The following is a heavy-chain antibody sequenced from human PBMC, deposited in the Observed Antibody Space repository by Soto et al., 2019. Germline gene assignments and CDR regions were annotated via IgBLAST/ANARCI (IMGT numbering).Heavy chain of an antibody. Sequence: QVQLVESGGGVVQPGRSLRLSCAASGFTFSSYGMHWVRKAPGKGLEWVAVIWYDGSNKYYADSVKGRFTISRDNSKNTLYLQMNSLRAEDTAVYYCARDPNSSGWDFDYWGQGTLVTVSS. CDR2: IWYDGSNK. D-gene: IGHD6-19*01. V-gene: IGHV3-33*01. J-gene: IGHJ4*02. CDR1: GFTFSSYG. CDR3: ARDPNSSGWDFDY.